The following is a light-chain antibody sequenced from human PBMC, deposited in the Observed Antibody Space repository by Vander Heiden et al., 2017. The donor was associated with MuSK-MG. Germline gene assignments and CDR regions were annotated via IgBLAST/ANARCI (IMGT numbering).Light chain of an antibody. J-gene: IGKJ5*01. Sequence: EIVMTQSPATLSVSPGERATLSCRASQSVSSYLAWYQQKPGQAPRLLIYGATSRDTGVPARFSGSGYVKDFTLTISGRQSEDFAVYYCQQHKDWPLITFGQGTRLDIK. V-gene: IGKV3-15*01. CDR2: GAT. CDR1: QSVSSY. CDR3: QQHKDWPLIT.